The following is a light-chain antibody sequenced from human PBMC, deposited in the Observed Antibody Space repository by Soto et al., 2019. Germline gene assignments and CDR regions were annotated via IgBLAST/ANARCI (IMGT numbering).Light chain of an antibody. V-gene: IGKV1-12*01. CDR3: QQAYSWPIT. Sequence: DIQMTQSPSSLSASVGDRVTITCRASQDISSWLAWYQQKPGKAPKFLIYAASTLQSGVPSRFSGSGSGTEFTLTISNLQPEDFATYFCQQAYSWPITFGQGTRLEIK. CDR2: AAS. J-gene: IGKJ5*01. CDR1: QDISSW.